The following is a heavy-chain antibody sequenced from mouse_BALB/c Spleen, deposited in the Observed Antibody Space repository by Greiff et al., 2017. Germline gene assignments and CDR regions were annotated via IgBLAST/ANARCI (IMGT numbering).Heavy chain of an antibody. CDR3: ARGGAYYYGSSYYWYFDV. D-gene: IGHD1-1*01. V-gene: IGHV5-6*01. J-gene: IGHJ1*01. Sequence: EVQLVESGGDLVKPGGSLKLSCAASGFTFSSYGMSWVRQTPDKRLEWVATISSGGSYTYYPDSVKGRFTISRDNAKNTLYLQMSSLKSEDTAMYYCARGGAYYYGSSYYWYFDVWGAGTTVTVSS. CDR2: ISSGGSYT. CDR1: GFTFSSYG.